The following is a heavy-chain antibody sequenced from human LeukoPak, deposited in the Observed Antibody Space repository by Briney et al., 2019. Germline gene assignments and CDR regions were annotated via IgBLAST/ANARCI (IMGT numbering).Heavy chain of an antibody. CDR3: ARRYCNSISCYHMDV. Sequence: KSSETLSLTCTVSGGFISSFYWSWIRQSPGKGLEWIGIIYSNVSTNYNPSLKSRVTISVDTSKNQFSLKLSSMPAADTAVYYCARRYCNSISCYHMDVWGKGTTVTVSS. CDR1: GGFISSFY. J-gene: IGHJ6*03. D-gene: IGHD2-2*01. CDR2: IYSNVST. V-gene: IGHV4-4*09.